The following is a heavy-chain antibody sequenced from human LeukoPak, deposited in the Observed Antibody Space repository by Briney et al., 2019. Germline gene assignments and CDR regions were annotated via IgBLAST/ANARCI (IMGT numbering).Heavy chain of an antibody. V-gene: IGHV4-61*08. CDR2: IYYTGST. Sequence: SETLSLTCTVSGGSISSGGYYWSWIRQPPGKGLELIGYIYYTGSTTYNPSLKSRATISVDTSKNQFSLKLSSVTAADTAVYYCARYCSTTTCYSPWFDPWGQGTLVTVSS. CDR1: GGSISSGGYY. CDR3: ARYCSTTTCYSPWFDP. J-gene: IGHJ5*02. D-gene: IGHD2-2*01.